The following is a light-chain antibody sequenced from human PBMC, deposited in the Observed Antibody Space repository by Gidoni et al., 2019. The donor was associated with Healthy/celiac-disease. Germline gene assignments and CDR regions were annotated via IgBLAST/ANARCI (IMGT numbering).Light chain of an antibody. V-gene: IGKV1-5*03. CDR2: KAS. J-gene: IGKJ1*01. CDR1: QSISSW. Sequence: DIQMTQSPSTLSASVGDRVTITCRASQSISSWLAWYQQKPGKAPKLLIYKASSFESGVPSRFSGSGSGTEFTLTISSLQPDDFATYYCQQYNSYTWTFXXXTKVEIK. CDR3: QQYNSYTWT.